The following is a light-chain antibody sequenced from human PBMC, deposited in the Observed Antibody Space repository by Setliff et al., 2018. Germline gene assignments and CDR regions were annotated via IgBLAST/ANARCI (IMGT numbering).Light chain of an antibody. J-gene: IGLJ1*01. V-gene: IGLV2-8*01. CDR1: SSDIGGYKY. CDR3: SSNIGSNNFDV. CDR2: EVN. Sequence: QSALTQPPSASGSPGQSVTISCTRTSSDIGGYKYVSWYQQHPGKAPKLMIYEVNKRPSGVPDRFSGSKSGNTASLTVSGLQAEDEADYYCSSNIGSNNFDVFGTGTKVTV.